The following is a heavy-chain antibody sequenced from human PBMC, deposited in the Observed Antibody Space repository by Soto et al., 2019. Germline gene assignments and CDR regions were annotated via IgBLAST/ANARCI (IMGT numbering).Heavy chain of an antibody. Sequence: SETLSLTCTVSGGSISSGDYYWSWIRQPPGKGLEWIGYIYYSGSTYYNPSLKSRVTISVDTSKNQFSLKLSSVTAADTAVYYCARDPALGGYSYGGVYWGQGTLVTVSS. V-gene: IGHV4-30-4*01. J-gene: IGHJ4*02. CDR3: ARDPALGGYSYGGVY. D-gene: IGHD5-18*01. CDR2: IYYSGST. CDR1: GGSISSGDYY.